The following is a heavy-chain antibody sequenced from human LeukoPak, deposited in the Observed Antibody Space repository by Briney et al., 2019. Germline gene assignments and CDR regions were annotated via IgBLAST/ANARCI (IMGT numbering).Heavy chain of an antibody. Sequence: SETLSLTCTVSGGSVTSGNYYWNWIRQPAGKGLEWIGRIYTNGGASYNPSLKSRVTISIDASKNQFSLKLSSVTAADTAVYYCARDPPGYWGQGILVTVSS. CDR3: ARDPPGY. J-gene: IGHJ4*02. CDR2: IYTNGGA. V-gene: IGHV4-61*02. CDR1: GGSVTSGNYY.